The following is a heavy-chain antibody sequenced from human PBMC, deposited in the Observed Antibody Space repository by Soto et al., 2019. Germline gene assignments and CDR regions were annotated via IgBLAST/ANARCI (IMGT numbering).Heavy chain of an antibody. J-gene: IGHJ6*02. D-gene: IGHD1-26*01. CDR3: AKGGAIVAAGTRVYLYNAMDV. Sequence: ASVKVSCKASGYTFTGYYVHWVRQAPGQGLEWMGWINPDSGDTYLAQRFQGRVTMNRDTSIGTAYMELRGLTSDDTAEYYCAKGGAIVAAGTRVYLYNAMDVWGQGTTVTVSS. CDR1: GYTFTGYY. CDR2: INPDSGDT. V-gene: IGHV1-2*02.